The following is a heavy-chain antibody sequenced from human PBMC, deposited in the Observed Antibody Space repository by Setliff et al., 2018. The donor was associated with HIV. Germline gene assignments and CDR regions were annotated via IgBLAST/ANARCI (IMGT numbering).Heavy chain of an antibody. D-gene: IGHD1-26*01. CDR3: ARVRSCLNNWFDP. Sequence: SETLSLTCAVSGGSISSGGYSWSWIRQPPGKGLEWIGYIYHSGSTYYNPSLKSRVTISVDRSKNQFSLKLSSVTAADTAVYYCARVRSCLNNWFDPWGQGTLVTVSS. V-gene: IGHV4-30-2*01. CDR2: IYHSGST. J-gene: IGHJ5*02. CDR1: GGSISSGGYS.